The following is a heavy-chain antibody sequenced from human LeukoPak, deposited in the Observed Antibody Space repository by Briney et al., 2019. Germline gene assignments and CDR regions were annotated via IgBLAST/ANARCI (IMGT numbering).Heavy chain of an antibody. J-gene: IGHJ6*03. Sequence: GGSLRLSCAASGFTFSIYWMSWVRQAPGKGLEWVANMNKDGSEIYYVDSVKGRFTISRDNVKNTLYLQMNSLRTEDTALYYCAKDGGSSWPDYYYYYYMDVWGKGTTVTVSS. CDR3: AKDGGSSWPDYYYYYYMDV. CDR2: MNKDGSEI. D-gene: IGHD6-13*01. V-gene: IGHV3-7*03. CDR1: GFTFSIYW.